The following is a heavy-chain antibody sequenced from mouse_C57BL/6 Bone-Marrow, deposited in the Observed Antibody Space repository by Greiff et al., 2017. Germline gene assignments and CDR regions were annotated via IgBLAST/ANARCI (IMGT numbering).Heavy chain of an antibody. CDR3: ARDYYGSSWYFDY. D-gene: IGHD1-1*01. CDR1: GYTFTDYY. Sequence: EVQLQQSGPELVKPGASVKISCKASGYTFTDYYMNWVQQSPGKSLEWIGDINPNNGGTSYNQKLKGKATLTVDKSSSTAYMELRSLTSEDSAVYDCARDYYGSSWYFDYWGQGTILTGSS. CDR2: INPNNGGT. V-gene: IGHV1-26*01. J-gene: IGHJ2*01.